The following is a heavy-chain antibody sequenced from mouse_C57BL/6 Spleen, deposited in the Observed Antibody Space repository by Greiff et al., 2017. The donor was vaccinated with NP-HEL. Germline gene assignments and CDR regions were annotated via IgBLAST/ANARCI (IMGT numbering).Heavy chain of an antibody. CDR3: ASTLDWYFDV. V-gene: IGHV3-6*01. J-gene: IGHJ1*03. Sequence: ESGPGLVKPSQSLSLTCSVTGYSITSGYYWNWIRQFPGNKLEWMGYISYDGSNNYNPSLKNRISITRDTSKNQFFLKLNSVTTEDTATYYCASTLDWYFDVWGTGTTVTVSS. CDR2: ISYDGSN. D-gene: IGHD3-3*01. CDR1: GYSITSGYY.